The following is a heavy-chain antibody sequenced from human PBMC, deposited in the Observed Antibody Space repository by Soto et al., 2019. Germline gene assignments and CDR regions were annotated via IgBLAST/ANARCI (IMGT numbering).Heavy chain of an antibody. CDR1: GLTYSTAW. D-gene: IGHD2-2*01. V-gene: IGHV3-74*01. CDR3: AREDIVVGPYMRI. J-gene: IGHJ6*02. Sequence: GGSLRLSCEVSGLTYSTAWMHWVRQAPGKGLVWVSSINRDGSVTNYADSVKGRFTISRDSAEKTLYLQINSLRADDTGAYYCAREDIVVGPYMRIWGQGTTVTVSS. CDR2: INRDGSVT.